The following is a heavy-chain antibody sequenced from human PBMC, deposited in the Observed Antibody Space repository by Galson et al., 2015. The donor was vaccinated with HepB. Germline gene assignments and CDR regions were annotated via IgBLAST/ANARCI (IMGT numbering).Heavy chain of an antibody. V-gene: IGHV1-69*01. CDR2: IIPIFGTA. CDR3: ARGAYSGSYQINDAFDI. J-gene: IGHJ3*02. Sequence: VKVSCKASGGTFSNYAISWVRQAPGQGLEWMGGIIPIFGTANYAQKFQGRVTITADESTSTAYMELSSLKSEDTAVYYCARGAYSGSYQINDAFDIWGQGTIVTVSS. CDR1: GGTFSNYA. D-gene: IGHD1-26*01.